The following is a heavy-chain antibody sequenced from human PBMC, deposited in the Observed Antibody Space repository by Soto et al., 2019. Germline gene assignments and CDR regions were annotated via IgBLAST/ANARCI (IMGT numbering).Heavy chain of an antibody. D-gene: IGHD3-10*01. CDR2: SSPIFGTA. V-gene: IGHV1-69*13. CDR3: ASVSDRVLLWFGESVYYGMDV. CDR1: GGTFSSYA. J-gene: IGHJ6*02. Sequence: SVKVSCKASGGTFSSYAISWVRQAPGQGLEWMGGSSPIFGTANYAQKFQGRVTITADESTSTAYMELSSLRSEDTAVYYCASVSDRVLLWFGESVYYGMDVWGQGTTVTVSS.